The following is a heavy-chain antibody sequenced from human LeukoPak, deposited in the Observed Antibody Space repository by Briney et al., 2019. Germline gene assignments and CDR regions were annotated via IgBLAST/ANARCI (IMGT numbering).Heavy chain of an antibody. CDR1: GYTFTAYY. J-gene: IGHJ6*03. Sequence: ASVKVSCKASGYTFTAYYMHWVRQAPGQGLEWMGWINPNSGGTNYAQKFQGRVTMTRDTSISTAYMELSRLRSDDTAVYYCAREYSGYDSGYYYYMDVWGKGTTVTISS. D-gene: IGHD5-12*01. CDR2: INPNSGGT. CDR3: AREYSGYDSGYYYYMDV. V-gene: IGHV1-2*02.